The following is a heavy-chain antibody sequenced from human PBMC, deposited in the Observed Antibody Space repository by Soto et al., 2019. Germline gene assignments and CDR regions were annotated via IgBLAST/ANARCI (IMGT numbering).Heavy chain of an antibody. D-gene: IGHD5-18*01. CDR1: GFTFSSYA. V-gene: IGHV3-23*01. CDR3: AKDPGAYSYGYRFDS. CDR2: ISGNGGNT. J-gene: IGHJ4*02. Sequence: EVQLLESGGGLVQPGGSLRLSCAASGFTFSSYAMSWVHQAPGKGLQWVSSISGNGGNTYYAYSVKGRFTISRDNSKNTLYLQLNNLRAEDTAVYFCAKDPGAYSYGYRFDSWGQGSLVAVSS.